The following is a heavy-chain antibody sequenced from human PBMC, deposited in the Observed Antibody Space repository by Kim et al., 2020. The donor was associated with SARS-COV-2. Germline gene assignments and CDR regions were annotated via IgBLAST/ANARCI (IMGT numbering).Heavy chain of an antibody. D-gene: IGHD5-18*01. Sequence: IYYADSVKGRFTISRDNAKNSLYLQMNSLRAEDTPVYYCARRGYSYGSDYWGQGTLVTVSS. CDR2: I. CDR3: ARRGYSYGSDY. V-gene: IGHV3-21*01. J-gene: IGHJ4*02.